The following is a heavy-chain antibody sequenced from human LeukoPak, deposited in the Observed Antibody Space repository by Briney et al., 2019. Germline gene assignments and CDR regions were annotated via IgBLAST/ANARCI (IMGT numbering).Heavy chain of an antibody. D-gene: IGHD6-19*01. CDR1: GYTFTGYY. CDR3: ARVGSSGWYVHPTLDY. Sequence: GASVKVSCKASGYTFTGYYMHWVRQAPGQGLEWMGCINPNSGDTNYAQKFQGRVTVTRDTSISTAYMELSGLRSDDTAVYYCARVGSSGWYVHPTLDYWGQGTLLTASS. J-gene: IGHJ4*02. V-gene: IGHV1-2*02. CDR2: INPNSGDT.